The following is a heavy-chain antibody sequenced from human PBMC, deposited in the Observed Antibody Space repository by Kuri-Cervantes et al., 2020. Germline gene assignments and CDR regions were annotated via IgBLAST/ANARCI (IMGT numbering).Heavy chain of an antibody. Sequence: SGPTLVKPTETLTLTCTVSGFSLSNARMGVSWIRQPPGKALEWLAHIFSNDEKSYSTSLKSRLTISKDTSTSQAVLTMTNMDPVDTATYYCARIRRTVGATPAGDGMDVWGQGTTVTVSS. CDR3: ARIRRTVGATPAGDGMDV. J-gene: IGHJ6*02. CDR1: GFSLSNARMG. D-gene: IGHD1-26*01. V-gene: IGHV2-26*01. CDR2: IFSNDEK.